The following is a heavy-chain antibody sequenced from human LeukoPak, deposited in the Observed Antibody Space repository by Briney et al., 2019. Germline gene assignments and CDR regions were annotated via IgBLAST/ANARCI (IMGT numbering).Heavy chain of an antibody. CDR1: GFTFGSYA. J-gene: IGHJ3*01. V-gene: IGHV3-23*01. Sequence: GGSLRLSCAASGFTFGSYAMTWVRPAPGKGLEWVSSISDSGGRTFFAESVKGRFTISRDNSKDTLNLQMNSLRAEDTALYYCAGRCIYDDYGRLDAFDVWGQGTMVTVSS. CDR3: AGRCIYDDYGRLDAFDV. CDR2: ISDSGGRT. D-gene: IGHD4-17*01.